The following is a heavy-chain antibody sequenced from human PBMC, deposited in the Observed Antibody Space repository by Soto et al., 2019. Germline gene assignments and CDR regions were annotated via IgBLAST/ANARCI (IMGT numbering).Heavy chain of an antibody. CDR3: AKDRVGGRPVDAFDI. D-gene: IGHD6-6*01. CDR1: GFTFSIYA. J-gene: IGHJ3*02. CDR2: ISGSGGST. Sequence: EVQLLESGGGLVQPGGSLRLSCAASGFTFSIYAMSWVRQAPGKGLEWVSGISGSGGSTYYADSVKGRFTISRDNSTNTLYLQMNSLRAEDTAVYYCAKDRVGGRPVDAFDIWGQGTMVTVSS. V-gene: IGHV3-23*01.